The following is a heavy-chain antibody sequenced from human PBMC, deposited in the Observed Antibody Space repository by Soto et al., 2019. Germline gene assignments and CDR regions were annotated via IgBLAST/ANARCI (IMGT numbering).Heavy chain of an antibody. CDR3: AKDPPTTGTTFDY. CDR1: GFTFSSFA. V-gene: IGHV3-23*01. Sequence: GALRLSCAASGFTFSSFAMSWVRQAPGKGLEWVSTINKSGGSTYYADSVKGRFTISRDNSKNMLFLQINGLRAEDTAVYYCAKDPPTTGTTFDYWGRGTLVTVSS. D-gene: IGHD1-1*01. J-gene: IGHJ4*02. CDR2: INKSGGST.